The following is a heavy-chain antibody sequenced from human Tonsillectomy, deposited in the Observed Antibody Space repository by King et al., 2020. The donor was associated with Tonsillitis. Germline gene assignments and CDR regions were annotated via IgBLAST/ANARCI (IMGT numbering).Heavy chain of an antibody. Sequence: VQLQESGPGLVKPSQTLSLTCTVSGDSITRGYFYWSWIRQPPGKGLEWVGYIYYNGNSYYNPSFESRISMPVDTSKNQFSLDLSSVTVADTAVYYCARTSYHYDEGSGSYLNWFDPWGQGTMVIVSS. V-gene: IGHV4-30-4*01. D-gene: IGHD3-3*01. J-gene: IGHJ5*02. CDR2: IYYNGNS. CDR3: ARTSYHYDEGSGSYLNWFDP. CDR1: GDSITRGYFY.